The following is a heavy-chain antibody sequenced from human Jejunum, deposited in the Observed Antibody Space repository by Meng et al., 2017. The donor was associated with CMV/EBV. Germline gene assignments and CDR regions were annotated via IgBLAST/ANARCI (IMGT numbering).Heavy chain of an antibody. J-gene: IGHJ5*02. CDR2: IYYSGGT. V-gene: IGHV4-61*01. Sequence: IACTVSGGSVSSSSYFWSWIRQPPGKGLEWIGYIYYSGGTSYNPSLKSRVTISIDTSNNQLSLKLSSVTAADTAVYYCARGWGWFDPWGQGTLVTVSS. D-gene: IGHD3-16*01. CDR1: GGSVSSSSYF. CDR3: ARGWGWFDP.